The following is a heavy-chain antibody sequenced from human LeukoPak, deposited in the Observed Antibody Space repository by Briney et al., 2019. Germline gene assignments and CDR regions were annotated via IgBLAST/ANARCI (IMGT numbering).Heavy chain of an antibody. CDR3: AKARDYYGSGTQD. CDR2: ISGSGGST. J-gene: IGHJ4*02. Sequence: GGSLRLSCAASGFTFSSYGMSWVRQAPGKGLEWVSAISGSGGSTYYADSVKGRFTISRDNSKNTLYLQMNSLRAEDTAVYYCAKARDYYGSGTQDRGQGTLVTVSS. V-gene: IGHV3-23*01. D-gene: IGHD3-10*01. CDR1: GFTFSSYG.